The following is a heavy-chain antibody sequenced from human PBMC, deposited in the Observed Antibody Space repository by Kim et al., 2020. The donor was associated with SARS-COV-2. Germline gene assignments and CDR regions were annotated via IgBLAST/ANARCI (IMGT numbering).Heavy chain of an antibody. CDR1: GFGFNSYW. D-gene: IGHD6-19*01. CDR3: GKHASSGLDSFDS. Sequence: GESLKISCRGSGFGFNSYWIGWVRQKPGEGLEWMGIIFPGDSDARYSPSFQGQVTMSVDKSINTAYLQWSNLKASDTAIYYCGKHASSGLDSFDSWGPGT. CDR2: IFPGDSDA. V-gene: IGHV5-51*01. J-gene: IGHJ4*01.